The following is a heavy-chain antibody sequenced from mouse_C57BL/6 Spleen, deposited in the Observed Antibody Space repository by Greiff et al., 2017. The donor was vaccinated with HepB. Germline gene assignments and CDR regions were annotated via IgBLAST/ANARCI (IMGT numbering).Heavy chain of an antibody. J-gene: IGHJ4*01. V-gene: IGHV1-82*01. CDR3: ARDRYFYAMDY. CDR2: IYPGDGDT. Sequence: VKLVESGPELVKPGASVKISCKASGYAFSSSWMNWVKQRPGKGLEWIGRIYPGDGDTNYNGKFKGKATLTADKSSSTAYMQLSSLTSEDSAVYFCARDRYFYAMDYWGQGTSVTVSS. D-gene: IGHD1-1*01. CDR1: GYAFSSSW.